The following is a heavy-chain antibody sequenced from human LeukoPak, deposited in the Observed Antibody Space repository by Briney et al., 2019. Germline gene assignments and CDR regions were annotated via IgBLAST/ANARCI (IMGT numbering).Heavy chain of an antibody. Sequence: ASVKVSCKASGYSFTSYVISWVRQAPGQELEWMGWISAYSGNTNYAQNLQGRVTMTTDTSTSTAYMELRSLRSDDTAVYYCARAPDDYDFWSGPFDYWGRGTLVTVSS. CDR3: ARAPDDYDFWSGPFDY. CDR1: GYSFTSYV. J-gene: IGHJ4*02. CDR2: ISAYSGNT. V-gene: IGHV1-18*01. D-gene: IGHD3-3*01.